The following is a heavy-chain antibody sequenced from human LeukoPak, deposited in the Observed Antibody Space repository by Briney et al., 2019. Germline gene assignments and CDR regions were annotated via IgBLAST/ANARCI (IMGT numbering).Heavy chain of an antibody. J-gene: IGHJ4*02. Sequence: GGSLRLSCAASGFTFDDYGMSWVRQAPGKGLEWVSGINWNGGSTGYADSVKGRFTISRDNAKNSLYLQMNSLRAEDTALYYCARDQRSYLSRYFDYWGQGTLVTVSS. V-gene: IGHV3-20*04. CDR3: ARDQRSYLSRYFDY. CDR2: INWNGGST. CDR1: GFTFDDYG. D-gene: IGHD1-26*01.